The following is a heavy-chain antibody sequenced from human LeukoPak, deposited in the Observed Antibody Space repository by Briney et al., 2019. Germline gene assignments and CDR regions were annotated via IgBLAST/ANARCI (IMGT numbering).Heavy chain of an antibody. J-gene: IGHJ4*02. CDR3: ARGFPPRRNYDSSGYYSYFFDY. D-gene: IGHD3-22*01. Sequence: ASVKVSCKASGYTFTNYGLSWVRRAPGQGLEWMGWISAYNGHTKNAQKLQGRVTMTTDTSTSTAYMELRSLRSDDTAVYYCARGFPPRRNYDSSGYYSYFFDYWGQGTRVTVST. CDR1: GYTFTNYG. V-gene: IGHV1-18*01. CDR2: ISAYNGHT.